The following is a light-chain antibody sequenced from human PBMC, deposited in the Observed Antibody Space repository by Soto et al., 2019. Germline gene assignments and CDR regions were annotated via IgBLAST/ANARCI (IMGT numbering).Light chain of an antibody. CDR2: GAS. CDR1: QSVSSN. CDR3: QQYNNWPYGT. Sequence: EIVMTQSPATLSVSPGERATLSCRASQSVSSNLAWYQQKPGQAPRLLIYGASTRATGIPARFSGSGSGTEFTLTISSLQSEDFAVYHCQQYNNWPYGTFGQGTKLEIK. J-gene: IGKJ2*02. V-gene: IGKV3-15*01.